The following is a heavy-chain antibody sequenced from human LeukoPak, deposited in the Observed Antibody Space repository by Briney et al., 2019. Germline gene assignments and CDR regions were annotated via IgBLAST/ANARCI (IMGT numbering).Heavy chain of an antibody. CDR1: GFTFSTYG. Sequence: GGSLRLSCAASGFTFSTYGMTWVRQAPGKGLEWVSAIGGGGDTTYYADSVKGRFTISRDNSKNTLYLQMNSLRAEDTAVYYCAKASGGSPLYYYDSSGYPIDYWGQGTLVTVSS. CDR2: IGGGGDTT. CDR3: AKASGGSPLYYYDSSGYPIDY. V-gene: IGHV3-23*01. J-gene: IGHJ4*02. D-gene: IGHD3-22*01.